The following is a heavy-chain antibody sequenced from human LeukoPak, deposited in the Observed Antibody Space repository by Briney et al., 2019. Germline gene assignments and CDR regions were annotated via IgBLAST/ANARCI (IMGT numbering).Heavy chain of an antibody. CDR3: ATEVTD. CDR1: GYTFTDYF. V-gene: IGHV1-2*02. Sequence: ASVKVSCKPSGYTFTDYFIHWVRQAPGQGLEWMGWINPNSGGPNYAQKFQGRVTMTRDTSISTAYLEVSRLTFDDTAVYYCATEVTDWGQGTLVTVSS. CDR2: INPNSGGP. D-gene: IGHD5-18*01. J-gene: IGHJ4*02.